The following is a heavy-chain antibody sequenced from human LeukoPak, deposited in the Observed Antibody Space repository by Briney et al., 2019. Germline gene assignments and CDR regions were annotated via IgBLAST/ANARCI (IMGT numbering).Heavy chain of an antibody. CDR1: RFTFNSYA. CDR3: AKYVVAGTYFDY. Sequence: GGSLRLSCAASRFTFNSYAMSWVRQAPGKGLEWVSVIGGSNGITFYVGSVKGRFTISRDNSKNTLYLQMNSLRAEDTAVYYCAKYVVAGTYFDYWGQGTLVTVSS. V-gene: IGHV3-23*01. J-gene: IGHJ4*02. D-gene: IGHD6-19*01. CDR2: IGGSNGIT.